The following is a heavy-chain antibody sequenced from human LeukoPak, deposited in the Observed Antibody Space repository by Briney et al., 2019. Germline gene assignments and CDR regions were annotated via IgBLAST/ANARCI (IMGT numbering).Heavy chain of an antibody. V-gene: IGHV4-59*01. J-gene: IGHJ6*03. CDR2: IYYSGST. CDR3: ARGYSSGWPRYYYYYIDV. Sequence: SETLSLTCTVSGGSISSYYWSWIRQPPGKGLEWIGYIYYSGSTNYNPSLKSRVTISVDTSKNQFSLKLSSVTAADTAVYYCARGYSSGWPRYYYYYIDVWGKGTTVTVSS. CDR1: GGSISSYY. D-gene: IGHD6-19*01.